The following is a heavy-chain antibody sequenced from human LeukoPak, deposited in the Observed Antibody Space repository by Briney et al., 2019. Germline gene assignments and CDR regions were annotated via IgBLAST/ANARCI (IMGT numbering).Heavy chain of an antibody. CDR1: GFTFSSYS. CDR3: ARGDCSGGSCYSGNDAFDI. J-gene: IGHJ3*02. D-gene: IGHD2-15*01. Sequence: HGGSLRLSCVASGFTFSSYSMNWVRQAPGKGLEWVSSISSSSSYIYYADSVKGRFTISRDNAKNSLYLQMNSLRAEDTAVYYCARGDCSGGSCYSGNDAFDIWGQGTMVTVSS. V-gene: IGHV3-21*01. CDR2: ISSSSSYI.